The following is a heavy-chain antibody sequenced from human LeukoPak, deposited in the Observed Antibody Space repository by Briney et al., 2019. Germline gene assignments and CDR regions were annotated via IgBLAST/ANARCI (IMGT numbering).Heavy chain of an antibody. CDR3: ANYGSGTSNAFDI. V-gene: IGHV3-11*04. CDR1: GFNFSDYY. Sequence: TGGSLRLSCAASGFNFSDYYMSWIRQAPGKGLEWVSYISSSGSTIYYADSVKGRFTISRDNAKNSLYLQMNSLRAEDTAVYYCANYGSGTSNAFDIWGQGTMVTVSS. CDR2: ISSSGSTI. D-gene: IGHD3-10*01. J-gene: IGHJ3*02.